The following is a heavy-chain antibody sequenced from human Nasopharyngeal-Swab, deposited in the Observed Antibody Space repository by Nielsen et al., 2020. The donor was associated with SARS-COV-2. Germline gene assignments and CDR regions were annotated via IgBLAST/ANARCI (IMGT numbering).Heavy chain of an antibody. D-gene: IGHD5-24*01. J-gene: IGHJ4*02. CDR1: GFTFSSYA. V-gene: IGHV3-30*04. CDR2: ISYDGSNK. Sequence: GSLRLSCAASGFTFSSYAMHWVRQAPGKGLEWVAVISYDGSNKYYADSVKGRFTISRDNSKNTLYLQMNSLRAEDTAVYYCARDLRWLQFPAGGGDYWGQGTLVTVSS. CDR3: ARDLRWLQFPAGGGDY.